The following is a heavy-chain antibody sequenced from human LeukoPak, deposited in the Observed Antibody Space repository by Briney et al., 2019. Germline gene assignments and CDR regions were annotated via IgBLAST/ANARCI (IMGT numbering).Heavy chain of an antibody. Sequence: GASVKVSCKASGYTFTGYYIHWVRQAPGQGLEWMGWISAYNGNTNYAQKLQGRVTMTTDTSTSTAYMELRSLRSDDTAVYYRARGIAAAGTDWFDPWGQGTLVTVSS. J-gene: IGHJ5*02. CDR2: ISAYNGNT. CDR1: GYTFTGYY. D-gene: IGHD6-13*01. V-gene: IGHV1-18*04. CDR3: ARGIAAAGTDWFDP.